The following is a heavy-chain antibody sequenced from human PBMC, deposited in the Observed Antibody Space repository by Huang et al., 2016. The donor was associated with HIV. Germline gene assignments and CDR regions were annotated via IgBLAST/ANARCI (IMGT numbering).Heavy chain of an antibody. CDR1: GVTFGSYA. J-gene: IGHJ1*01. Sequence: QVQLVQSGAEVKKPGSSVKVSCKASGVTFGSYAITWVRQAPGQGLEWMGGSLPALKTAKSAQKFQDRVTITADESTSTAYMELSSLTSDDTAVYYCARGIPAMEYYHDTSVDQQWGQGTLVTVSS. CDR2: SLPALKTA. CDR3: ARGIPAMEYYHDTSVDQQ. V-gene: IGHV1-69*01. D-gene: IGHD3-22*01.